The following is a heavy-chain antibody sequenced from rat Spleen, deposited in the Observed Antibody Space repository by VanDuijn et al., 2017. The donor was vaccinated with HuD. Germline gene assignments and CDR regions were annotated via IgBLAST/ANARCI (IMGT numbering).Heavy chain of an antibody. Sequence: QVQLKESGPGLVQPSQTLSLTCTVSGFSLTSNSVSWVRQPPGKGLEWMGAIWRGGSTDYNSALKSRLSISRDTSKSQVFLKMNSLQTEDTAIYFCTSPFRWFAYWGQGTLVTVSS. CDR1: GFSLTSNS. V-gene: IGHV2-1*01. CDR2: IWRGGST. CDR3: TSPFRWFAY. J-gene: IGHJ3*01.